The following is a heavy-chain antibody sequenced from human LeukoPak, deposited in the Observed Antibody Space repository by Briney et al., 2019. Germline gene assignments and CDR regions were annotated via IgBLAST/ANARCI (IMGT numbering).Heavy chain of an antibody. V-gene: IGHV4-61*01. Sequence: SETLSLTCTVSGVSVSSGSYYWSWIRQPPGKGLEWIGYIYYSGSTNYNPSLKSRVTISVDTSKNQFSLKLSSVTAADTAVYYCARELAAGPSYYYYYGMDVWGQGTTVTVSS. CDR1: GVSVSSGSYY. CDR3: ARELAAGPSYYYYYGMDV. D-gene: IGHD6-6*01. J-gene: IGHJ6*02. CDR2: IYYSGST.